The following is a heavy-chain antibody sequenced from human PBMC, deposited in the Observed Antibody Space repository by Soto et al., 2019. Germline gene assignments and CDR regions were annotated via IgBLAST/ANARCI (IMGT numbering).Heavy chain of an antibody. CDR2: IYWDDDK. Sequence: QITLKESGPTLVKPTQTLTLTCTFSGFSLSTSGVGVGWIRQPPGKALEWLALIYWDDDKRYSPSLKCRLTITKDTSNNQVVLTMTNMDPVDTAAYYGAHSLYDYVWGTNWFDPWGQGTLVTVSS. D-gene: IGHD3-16*01. CDR3: AHSLYDYVWGTNWFDP. CDR1: GFSLSTSGVG. J-gene: IGHJ5*02. V-gene: IGHV2-5*02.